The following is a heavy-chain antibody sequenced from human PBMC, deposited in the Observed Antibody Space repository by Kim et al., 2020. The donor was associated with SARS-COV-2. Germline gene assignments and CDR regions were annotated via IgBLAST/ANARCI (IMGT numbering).Heavy chain of an antibody. D-gene: IGHD3-22*01. J-gene: IGHJ4*02. V-gene: IGHV3-30*02. Sequence: GQFTISRDNSKITLYLQMNSLRAEDTAVYYCAKDSGRITMIVVVITGIDYWGQGTLVTVSS. CDR3: AKDSGRITMIVVVITGIDY.